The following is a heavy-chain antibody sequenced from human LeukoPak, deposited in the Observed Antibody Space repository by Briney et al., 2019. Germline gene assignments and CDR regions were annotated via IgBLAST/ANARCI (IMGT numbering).Heavy chain of an antibody. J-gene: IGHJ4*01. CDR3: ARDQGLLPVY. CDR1: GFTVSTNY. V-gene: IGHV3-53*01. D-gene: IGHD1-26*01. CDR2: IYSGATT. Sequence: GGSLRLSCAASGFTVSTNYMSWVRQAPGKGLEWVSVIYSGATTYYADSVKGRFTISRDNSKNTLYLQMNSLRAEDTAVYYCARDQGLLPVYWGXGTLVTVSS.